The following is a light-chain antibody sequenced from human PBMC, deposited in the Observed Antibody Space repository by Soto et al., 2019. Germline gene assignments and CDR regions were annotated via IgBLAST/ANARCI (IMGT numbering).Light chain of an antibody. CDR2: DVT. CDR3: SSYAGSNTVV. J-gene: IGLJ2*01. V-gene: IGLV2-8*01. Sequence: QSALTQPPSASGSPGQSVTISCTGSSSDVGGYDFVSWYQQHTGKAPKIIIYDVTKRPSGVPDRFSGSKSGNTASLTVSGLQAEDEADYYCSSYAGSNTVVFGGGTKVTVL. CDR1: SSDVGGYDF.